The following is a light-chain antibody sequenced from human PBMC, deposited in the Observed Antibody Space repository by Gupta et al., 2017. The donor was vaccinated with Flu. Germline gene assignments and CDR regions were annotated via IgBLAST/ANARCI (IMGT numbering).Light chain of an antibody. CDR3: QQYYSTPPT. V-gene: IGKV4-1*01. J-gene: IGKJ4*01. CDR1: QSLLHSSNNKNY. CDR2: WAS. Sequence: DIVMTQSPDSLAVSLGERAPISCKSSQSLLHSSNNKNYLAWYRQKPGQPPKVLIYWASTRESGVPDRFSGSGSGTDFTLTISSLQAEDVAVYYCQQYYSTPPTFGGGTKVEIK.